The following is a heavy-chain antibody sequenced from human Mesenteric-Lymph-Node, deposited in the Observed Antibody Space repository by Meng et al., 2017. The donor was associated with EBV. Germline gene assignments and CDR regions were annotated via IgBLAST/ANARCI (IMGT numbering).Heavy chain of an antibody. CDR3: ARGSRDGYNLDY. J-gene: IGHJ4*02. V-gene: IGHV4-30-4*01. D-gene: IGHD5-24*01. CDR2: IYYSGRT. Sequence: QMQLQEPGPGLVKPSQTLSLTCTVSGGSVSSGNNYWIWIRQPPGKGLEWIGYIYYSGRTYYNPSLESRVTMSVDTSKNQFSLNLNSVTAADTAVYYRARGSRDGYNLDYWGQGTLVTVSS. CDR1: GGSVSSGNNY.